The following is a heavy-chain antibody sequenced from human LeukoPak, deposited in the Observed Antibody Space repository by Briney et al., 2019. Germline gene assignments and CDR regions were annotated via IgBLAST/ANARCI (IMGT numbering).Heavy chain of an antibody. CDR2: TSSNGGST. CDR1: GFTFSSYA. J-gene: IGHJ6*03. D-gene: IGHD4-17*01. V-gene: IGHV3-64*01. Sequence: GRSLTLSCPASGFTFSSYAMHWVRQAPGKGLEYDSATSSNGGSTYYANSVKGRFTISRDNSKNTLYLQMGSLRAEDMAVYYCARGRTARRGYYYYYMDVWGKGTTVTVSS. CDR3: ARGRTARRGYYYYYMDV.